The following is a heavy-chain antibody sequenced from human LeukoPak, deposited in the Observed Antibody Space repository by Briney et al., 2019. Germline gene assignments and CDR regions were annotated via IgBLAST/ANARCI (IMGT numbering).Heavy chain of an antibody. V-gene: IGHV1-18*01. J-gene: IGHJ4*02. Sequence: ASVKVSCKASGFPFSNYGITWVRQAPGQGLGWMGWISPYNGNTNYAQKLQGRVTMTADTSTSTAYLEVRSLRSDDTAVYYCARMGTLSASRLAYWGQGTLVTVSS. CDR2: ISPYNGNT. CDR1: GFPFSNYG. D-gene: IGHD3-3*01. CDR3: ARMGTLSASRLAY.